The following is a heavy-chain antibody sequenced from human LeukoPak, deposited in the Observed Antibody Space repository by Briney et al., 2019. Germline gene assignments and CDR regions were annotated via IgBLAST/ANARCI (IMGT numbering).Heavy chain of an antibody. V-gene: IGHV3-11*04. D-gene: IGHD5-24*01. J-gene: IGHJ6*03. CDR2: ISTASSTR. Sequence: GGSLRLSCAASGFTFSDYYMSWIRQAPGKGLEWLSCISTASSTRYYADSVKGRFTISRDNAKKSLYLQVNSLRAEDTAVYYCARTGDGYSSFSYYYYMDVWGKGTTVSVSS. CDR1: GFTFSDYY. CDR3: ARTGDGYSSFSYYYYMDV.